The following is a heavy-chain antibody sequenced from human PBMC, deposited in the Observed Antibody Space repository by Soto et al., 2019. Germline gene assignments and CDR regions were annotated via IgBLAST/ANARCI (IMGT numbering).Heavy chain of an antibody. Sequence: GASVKVSCKASGGTFSSYAISWVRQAPGQGLEWMGGIIPIFGTANYAQKFQGRVTITADESTSTAYMELSSLRSEDTAVYYCARSEYYYYDSSGYLDYWGQGTLVTVSS. J-gene: IGHJ4*02. CDR1: GGTFSSYA. D-gene: IGHD3-22*01. CDR2: IIPIFGTA. V-gene: IGHV1-69*13. CDR3: ARSEYYYYDSSGYLDY.